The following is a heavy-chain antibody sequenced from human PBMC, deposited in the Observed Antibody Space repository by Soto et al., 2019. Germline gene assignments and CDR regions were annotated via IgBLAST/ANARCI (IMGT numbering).Heavy chain of an antibody. J-gene: IGHJ4*02. CDR1: GDSITSNSYF. V-gene: IGHV4-39*01. Sequence: PSETLSLTCPVSGDSITSNSYFWAWNRQPPGKGLEWIGSIYYSGTTYYNPSLKSRVTISVDRSKNQFSLKLSSVTAADTAVYYCARHFSVDYFDYWGQGALVTVSS. CDR3: ARHFSVDYFDY. CDR2: IYYSGTT.